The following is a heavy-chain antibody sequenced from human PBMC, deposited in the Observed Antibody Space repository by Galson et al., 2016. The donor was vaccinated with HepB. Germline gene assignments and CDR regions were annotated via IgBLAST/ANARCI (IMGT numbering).Heavy chain of an antibody. Sequence: SVKVSCKVAGYTFTNNAIHWVRQAPGQRPEWMGWIDAGNGNTKYSEKFQGRVTITRDTSASTAYMELSSLRSEDTAIYYCAGVQVIAVAGRPLVFWGQGTLVTVSS. CDR3: AGVQVIAVAGRPLVF. CDR1: GYTFTNNA. CDR2: IDAGNGNT. V-gene: IGHV1-3*01. J-gene: IGHJ4*02. D-gene: IGHD6-19*01.